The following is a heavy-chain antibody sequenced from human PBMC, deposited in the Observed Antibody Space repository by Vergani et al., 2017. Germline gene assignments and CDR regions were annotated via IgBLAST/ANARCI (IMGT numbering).Heavy chain of an antibody. CDR1: GGSFSGYY. D-gene: IGHD3-16*01. CDR3: ARGRARSGMLIS. CDR2: INHSGST. Sequence: QVQLQQWGAGLLKPSETLSLTCAVYGGSFSGYYWSWIRQPPGKGLEWIGEINHSGSTNYNPSLKSRVTISVDTSKNQFSLKLSSVTAADTAVYYCARGRARSGMLISWGQGTLVTVSS. J-gene: IGHJ4*02. V-gene: IGHV4-34*01.